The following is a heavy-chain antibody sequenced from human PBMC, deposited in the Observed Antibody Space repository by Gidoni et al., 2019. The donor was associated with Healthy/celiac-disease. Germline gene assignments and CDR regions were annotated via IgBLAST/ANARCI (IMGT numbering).Heavy chain of an antibody. V-gene: IGHV4-61*02. D-gene: IGHD3-22*01. CDR1: GGSISSGSYY. CDR2: IYTSGST. J-gene: IGHJ3*02. CDR3: ARWAPMIVEEAFDI. Sequence: QVQLQESGPGLVKPSQTLSLTCTVPGGSISSGSYYWSWIRQPAGKGLEWIGRIYTSGSTNYNPSLKSRVTRSVDTSKNQFSLKLSSVTAADTAVYYCARWAPMIVEEAFDIWGQGTMVTVSS.